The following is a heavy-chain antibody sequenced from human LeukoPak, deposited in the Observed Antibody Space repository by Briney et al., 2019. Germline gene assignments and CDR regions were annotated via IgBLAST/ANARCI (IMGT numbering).Heavy chain of an antibody. CDR2: INEDGSDK. V-gene: IGHV3-7*04. Sequence: PGGSLRRSCAASAFTFSTNWMGWVRQGPGKGREGVANINEDGSDKAYVDSVKGRFTISRDNTENSLYLQMNSLRADDTAVYYCARGQKLASWGQGTLVTVSS. CDR3: ARGQKLAS. D-gene: IGHD6-13*01. CDR1: AFTFSTNW. J-gene: IGHJ5*02.